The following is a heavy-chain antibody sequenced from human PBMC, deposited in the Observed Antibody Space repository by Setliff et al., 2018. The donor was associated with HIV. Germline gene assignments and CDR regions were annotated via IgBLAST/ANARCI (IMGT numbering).Heavy chain of an antibody. D-gene: IGHD3-3*01. CDR2: HNTKWGT. V-gene: IGHV4-61*09. CDR3: VRGLSIFGVATPGFYSFMDV. CDR1: GDSISSATYY. J-gene: IGHJ6*03. Sequence: SETLSLTCSVSGDSISSATYYWTWIRQPAGKGLDWIGHHNTKWGTNYNPSFKSRASISADKSKNRFSLQLSGMTAADTGVYYCVRGLSIFGVATPGFYSFMDVWGKGTTVTVSS.